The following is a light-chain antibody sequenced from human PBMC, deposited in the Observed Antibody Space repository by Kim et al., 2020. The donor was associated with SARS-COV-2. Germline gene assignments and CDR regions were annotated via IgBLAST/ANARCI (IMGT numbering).Light chain of an antibody. CDR2: GAS. J-gene: IGKJ4*01. CDR3: QQYATSPLT. Sequence: PVARATLSCRSIHSVSINYLACYQQKPGQSPRLLIYGASYRITGIPDRFTGSGSGTDFTLTIIRLEPEDFAVYFCQQYATSPLTFGEGTKVDIK. V-gene: IGKV3-20*01. CDR1: HSVSINY.